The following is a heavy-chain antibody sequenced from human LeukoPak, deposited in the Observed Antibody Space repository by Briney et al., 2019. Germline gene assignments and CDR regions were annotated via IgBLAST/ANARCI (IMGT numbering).Heavy chain of an antibody. Sequence: GGSLRLSCAASRFTFSSYGMHWVRQAPGKGLEWVAVISYDGSNKYYADSVKGRFTISRDNSKNTLYLQMNSLRAEDTAVYYCARELSGYDRRSYYFDYWGQGTLVTVSS. D-gene: IGHD5-12*01. J-gene: IGHJ4*02. CDR1: RFTFSSYG. V-gene: IGHV3-30*19. CDR2: ISYDGSNK. CDR3: ARELSGYDRRSYYFDY.